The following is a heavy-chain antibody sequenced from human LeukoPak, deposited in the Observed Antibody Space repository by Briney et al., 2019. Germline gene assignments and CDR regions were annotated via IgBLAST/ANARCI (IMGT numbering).Heavy chain of an antibody. CDR1: GFTVSSNY. CDR2: IYSGGST. J-gene: IGHJ4*02. CDR3: AKFTYYYGSGSYYQYYFDY. Sequence: GGSLRLSCAASGFTVSSNYMSWVRQAPGKGLEWVSVIYSGGSTYYADSVKGRFTISRHNSKNTLYLQMNSLRAEDTAVYYCAKFTYYYGSGSYYQYYFDYWGQGTLVTVSS. D-gene: IGHD3-10*01. V-gene: IGHV3-53*01.